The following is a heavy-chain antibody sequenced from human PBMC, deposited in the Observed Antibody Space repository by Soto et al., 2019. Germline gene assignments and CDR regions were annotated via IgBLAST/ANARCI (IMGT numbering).Heavy chain of an antibody. CDR3: ATDGPEYSKWEPEADAIDI. J-gene: IGHJ3*02. D-gene: IGHD1-26*01. Sequence: ASVKVSCKVSGYTLTELSMHWVRQAPGKGLEWMGGFDPEDGETIYAQKFQGRVTMTEDTSTDTAYMELSSLRSEDTAVYYCATDGPEYSKWEPEADAIDIWGQGTMVTVSS. V-gene: IGHV1-24*01. CDR2: FDPEDGET. CDR1: GYTLTELS.